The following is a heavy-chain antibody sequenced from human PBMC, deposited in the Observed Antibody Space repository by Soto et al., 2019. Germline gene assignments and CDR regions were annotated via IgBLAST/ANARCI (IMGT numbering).Heavy chain of an antibody. J-gene: IGHJ4*02. CDR1: GGSISSFY. Sequence: QVQLRESGPGLVKPSETLSLTCTVSGGSISSFYWSWIRQSPGRGLEWIGYIYYTGITHLNPSLTRRPTLPADTSKKQCCLRLGSVTAAETAVYLCARGFRSGWYGAYFDSWGQGTLVTVSP. D-gene: IGHD6-19*01. CDR3: ARGFRSGWYGAYFDS. V-gene: IGHV4-59*01. CDR2: IYYTGIT.